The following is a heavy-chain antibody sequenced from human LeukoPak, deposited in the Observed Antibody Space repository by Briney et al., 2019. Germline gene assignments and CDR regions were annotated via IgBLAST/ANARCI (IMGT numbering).Heavy chain of an antibody. CDR2: ITGSGGST. J-gene: IGHJ3*02. Sequence: GGSLRLSCAASGFTFSSYAMSWVRQAPGKVLEWVSAITGSGGSTYYADSVKGRFTISRDNSKNTLYLQMNSLRAEDTAVYYCAKDRVVVAATKGDAFDIWGQGTMVTVSS. CDR1: GFTFSSYA. V-gene: IGHV3-23*01. CDR3: AKDRVVVAATKGDAFDI. D-gene: IGHD2-15*01.